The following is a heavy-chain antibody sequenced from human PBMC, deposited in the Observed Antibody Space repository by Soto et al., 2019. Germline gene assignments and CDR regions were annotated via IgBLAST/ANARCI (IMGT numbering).Heavy chain of an antibody. Sequence: GGSLRLSCTASGFTFGDYAMSWFRQAPGKGLEWVGFIRSKAYGGTTEYAASVKGRFTISRDDSKSIAYLQMNSLKTEDTAVYYCTRGPMYSSSWYFDYWGQGTLVTSPQ. CDR1: GFTFGDYA. J-gene: IGHJ4*02. CDR3: TRGPMYSSSWYFDY. V-gene: IGHV3-49*03. CDR2: IRSKAYGGTT. D-gene: IGHD6-13*01.